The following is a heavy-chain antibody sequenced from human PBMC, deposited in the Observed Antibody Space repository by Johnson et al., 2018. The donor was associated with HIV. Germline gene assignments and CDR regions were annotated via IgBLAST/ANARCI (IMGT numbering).Heavy chain of an antibody. J-gene: IGHJ3*02. CDR2: IYSGGST. CDR1: GFIVSNNY. Sequence: VQLVESGGGLIQPGGSLRLSCAASGFIVSNNYMSWVRQAPGKGLACVAVIYSGGSTYYAAPVKGRFTISRDNSKNTLYLQMNSLRPDDAALYYCARPDIEVLPAGAFDIWGPGTMVTVSS. D-gene: IGHD2-2*01. V-gene: IGHV3-66*03. CDR3: ARPDIEVLPAGAFDI.